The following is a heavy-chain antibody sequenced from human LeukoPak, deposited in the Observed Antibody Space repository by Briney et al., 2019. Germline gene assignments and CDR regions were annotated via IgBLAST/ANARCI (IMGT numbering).Heavy chain of an antibody. CDR2: ISGSGGST. CDR3: AKTTAGYSSGRYPGWPVDY. CDR1: GFTFGSYA. J-gene: IGHJ4*02. V-gene: IGHV3-23*01. D-gene: IGHD6-19*01. Sequence: GESLRLPCAASGFTFGSYAMYWVRQPPGKGREWVSGISGSGGSTFYADSVKGRFTISRDNSENTVYLQMNSLRADDTAVYYCAKTTAGYSSGRYPGWPVDYWGQGTLVTVSS.